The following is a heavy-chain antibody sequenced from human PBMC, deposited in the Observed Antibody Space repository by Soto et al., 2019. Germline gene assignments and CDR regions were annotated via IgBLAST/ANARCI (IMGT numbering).Heavy chain of an antibody. CDR1: GGSISSGGYS. J-gene: IGHJ4*02. CDR2: IYHSGST. CDR3: AAVSGIPRYY. V-gene: IGHV4-30-2*01. Sequence: QLQLQESGSGLVKPSQTLSLTCAVSGGSISSGGYSWSWIRQPPGKGLEWIGYIYHSGSTYYNPSLKSLFPISVDSSKNQFSLKMRSVTAADTAVYYCAAVSGIPRYYWGQGTLVTVSS. D-gene: IGHD1-26*01.